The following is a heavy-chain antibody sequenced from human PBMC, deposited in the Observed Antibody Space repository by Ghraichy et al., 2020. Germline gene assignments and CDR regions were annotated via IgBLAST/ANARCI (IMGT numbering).Heavy chain of an antibody. Sequence: SETLSLTCAVYGGSFSGYYWSWIRQPPGKGLEWIGEINHSGSTNYNPSLKSRVTISVDTSKNQFSLKLSSVTAADTAVYYCARGFNYDYVWGSYRYELDYWGQGTLVTVSS. CDR2: INHSGST. D-gene: IGHD3-16*02. J-gene: IGHJ4*02. CDR1: GGSFSGYY. V-gene: IGHV4-34*01. CDR3: ARGFNYDYVWGSYRYELDY.